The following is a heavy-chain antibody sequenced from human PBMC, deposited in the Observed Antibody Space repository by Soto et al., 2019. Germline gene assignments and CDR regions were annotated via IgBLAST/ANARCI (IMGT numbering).Heavy chain of an antibody. J-gene: IGHJ6*02. CDR1: GFSLTTGKMG. Sequence: SGPTLVNPTETLTLTCPVSGFSLTTGKMGVSWIRQPPGKALEWLAHIFSDNERSYSTSLQGRLTISKDTSGSQVVLSMTNVDPVDTATYYCARMNVDSYQFYYAMDVWGQGTTVTV. D-gene: IGHD4-17*01. CDR3: ARMNVDSYQFYYAMDV. V-gene: IGHV2-26*01. CDR2: IFSDNER.